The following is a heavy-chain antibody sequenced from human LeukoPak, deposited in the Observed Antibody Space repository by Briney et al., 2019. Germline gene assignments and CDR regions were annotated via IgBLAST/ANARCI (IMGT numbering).Heavy chain of an antibody. CDR1: GFTVSSNY. Sequence: GGSLRLSCEASGFTVSSNYMSWVRQAPGKGLEWVSVIYSGGTTYYADSVKGRFTISRDNSKNTLYLQMNSLRAEDTAVYYCAKDRRPNSYRSRWLDYWGQGTLVIVSS. CDR3: AKDRRPNSYRSRWLDY. V-gene: IGHV3-53*05. J-gene: IGHJ4*02. CDR2: IYSGGTT. D-gene: IGHD6-13*01.